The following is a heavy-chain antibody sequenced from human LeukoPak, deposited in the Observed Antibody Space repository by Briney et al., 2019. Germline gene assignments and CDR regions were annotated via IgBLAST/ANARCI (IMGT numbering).Heavy chain of an antibody. J-gene: IGHJ4*02. CDR3: ARHSIYDFWSA. CDR1: GGSISSSSYS. V-gene: IGHV4-39*01. D-gene: IGHD3-3*01. Sequence: NPSETLSPTCTVSGGSISSSSYSWGWIRQPPGKGLEWIGSIYYSGSTYYNPSLKSRVTISVDTSKNQFSLKLSSVTAADTAVYYCARHSIYDFWSAWGQGTLVTVSS. CDR2: IYYSGST.